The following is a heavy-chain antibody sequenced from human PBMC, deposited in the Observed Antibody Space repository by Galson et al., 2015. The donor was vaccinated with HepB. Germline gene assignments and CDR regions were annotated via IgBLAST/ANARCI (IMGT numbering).Heavy chain of an antibody. J-gene: IGHJ4*02. Sequence: SLRLSCAASGFNFSLYSMNWVRQAPGKGLEWVSSISSSGSYIYYGDSVKGRCTVSRDSAKTSVYLQMNSLRGDDTAVYYCARARPSGIRGGRGFDHWGQGTLVTVSS. D-gene: IGHD3-10*01. CDR3: ARARPSGIRGGRGFDH. V-gene: IGHV3-21*01. CDR2: ISSSGSYI. CDR1: GFNFSLYS.